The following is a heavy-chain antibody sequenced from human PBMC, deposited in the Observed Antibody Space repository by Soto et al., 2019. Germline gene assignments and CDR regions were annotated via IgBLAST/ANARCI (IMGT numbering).Heavy chain of an antibody. D-gene: IGHD1-20*01. CDR1: GFTFTSSA. CDR3: AASYNWNDVDAFDI. J-gene: IGHJ3*02. V-gene: IGHV1-58*02. Sequence: QMQLVQSGPEVKKPGTSVKVSCKASGFTFTSSAMQWVRQARGQRLEGIGWIVVGSGNTNYAQNFQERVTITRDMSTSTAYMEQSSLRSEDTALYYCAASYNWNDVDAFDIWGQGTMVTVSS. CDR2: IVVGSGNT.